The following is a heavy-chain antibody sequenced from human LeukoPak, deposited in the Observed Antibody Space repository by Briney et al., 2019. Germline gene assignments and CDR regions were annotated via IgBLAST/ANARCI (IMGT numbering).Heavy chain of an antibody. CDR2: INPNSGGT. V-gene: IGHV1-2*02. CDR3: AREGPIVGATHLVDY. J-gene: IGHJ4*02. D-gene: IGHD1-26*01. CDR1: GYTFTDYY. Sequence: ASVKVSCKASGYTFTDYYMHWVRQTPGQGLVWMGWINPNSGGTNYAQKFQGRVTMTRDTCISTAYMELSRLRSDDTDVYYCAREGPIVGATHLVDYWGQGTLVTVSS.